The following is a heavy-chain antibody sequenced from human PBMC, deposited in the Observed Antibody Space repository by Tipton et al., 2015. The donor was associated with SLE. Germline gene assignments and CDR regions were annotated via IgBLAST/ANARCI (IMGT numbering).Heavy chain of an antibody. CDR2: MYSSGTT. Sequence: TLSLTCTVSGASIRSYYWSWIRQPPGKGLEWMGYMYSSGTTKYNPSLKSRVTFSRNTSKNQFSLKLTSVTAADTAVYYCARDPEGMALNAFDIWGQGTLVTVSS. CDR1: GASIRSYY. D-gene: IGHD5-24*01. CDR3: ARDPEGMALNAFDI. J-gene: IGHJ3*02. V-gene: IGHV4-4*08.